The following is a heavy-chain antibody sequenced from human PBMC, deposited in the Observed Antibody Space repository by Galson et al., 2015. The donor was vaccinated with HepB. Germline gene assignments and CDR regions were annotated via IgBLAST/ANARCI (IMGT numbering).Heavy chain of an antibody. CDR3: ARDSAIFGVVIASHYYYYGMDV. CDR1: GGTFSSYA. J-gene: IGHJ6*02. D-gene: IGHD3-3*01. CDR2: IIPIFGTA. Sequence: SVKVSCKASGGTFSSYAISWVRQAPGQGLEWMGGIIPIFGTANYAQKFQGRVTITADESTSTAYMELSSLRSEDTAVYYCARDSAIFGVVIASHYYYYGMDVWGQGTPVTVS. V-gene: IGHV1-69*13.